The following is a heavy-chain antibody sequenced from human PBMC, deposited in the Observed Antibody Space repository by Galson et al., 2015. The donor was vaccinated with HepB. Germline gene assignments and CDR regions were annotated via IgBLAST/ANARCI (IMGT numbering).Heavy chain of an antibody. CDR3: ARDRLTYYYGSGSPEFDY. V-gene: IGHV3-30-3*01. D-gene: IGHD3-10*01. CDR2: ISYDGSNK. CDR1: GFTFSSYA. J-gene: IGHJ4*02. Sequence: SLRLSCAASGFTFSSYAMHWVRQAPGKGLEWVAVISYDGSNKYYADSVKGRFTISRDNSKNTLYLQMNSLRAEDTAVYYCARDRLTYYYGSGSPEFDYWGQGTLVTVSS.